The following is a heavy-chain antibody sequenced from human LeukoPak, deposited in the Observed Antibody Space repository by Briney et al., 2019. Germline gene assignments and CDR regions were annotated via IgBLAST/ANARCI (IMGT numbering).Heavy chain of an antibody. Sequence: GASVKVSCKASGYTFTSYDINWVRQATGQGLEWMGWMNPNSGNTGYAQKFQGRVTMTRNTSISTAYMELSSLRSEDTAVYYRARGSSWYRLHFDYWGQGTLVTVSS. V-gene: IGHV1-8*01. CDR2: MNPNSGNT. CDR1: GYTFTSYD. J-gene: IGHJ4*02. CDR3: ARGSSWYRLHFDY. D-gene: IGHD6-13*01.